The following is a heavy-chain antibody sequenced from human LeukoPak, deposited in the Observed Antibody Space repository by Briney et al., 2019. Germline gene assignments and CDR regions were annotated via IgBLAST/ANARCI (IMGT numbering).Heavy chain of an antibody. D-gene: IGHD3-10*01. CDR1: GFTVSSNY. J-gene: IGHJ6*02. Sequence: PGGSLRLSCAASGFTVSSNYMSWVRQAPGKGLEWVSVIYSGGSTYYADSVKGRFTISRDNSKNTLYLQMNSLRAEDTAVYYCARDFSLFHGSGSYWRSYGMDVWGQGTTVTVSS. CDR2: IYSGGST. CDR3: ARDFSLFHGSGSYWRSYGMDV. V-gene: IGHV3-66*01.